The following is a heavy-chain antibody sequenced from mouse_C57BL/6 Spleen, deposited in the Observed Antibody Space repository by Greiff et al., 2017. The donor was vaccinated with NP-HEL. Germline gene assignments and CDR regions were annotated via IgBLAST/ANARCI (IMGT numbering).Heavy chain of an antibody. CDR1: GYAFSSSW. D-gene: IGHD2-4*01. CDR2: IYPGDGDT. CDR3: ASVSYYDYDDAMDY. Sequence: VQLQQSGPELVKPGASVKISCKASGYAFSSSWMNWVKQRPGTGLEWIGRIYPGDGDTNYNGKFKGKATLTADKSSSTAYMQLSSLTSEDSAVYFCASVSYYDYDDAMDYWGQGTSVTVSS. V-gene: IGHV1-82*01. J-gene: IGHJ4*01.